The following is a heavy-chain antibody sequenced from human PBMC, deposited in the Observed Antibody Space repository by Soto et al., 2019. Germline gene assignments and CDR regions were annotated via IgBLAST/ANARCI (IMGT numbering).Heavy chain of an antibody. CDR3: ARDCQFTYSSGWYGYYFDY. CDR1: GVTFSSYG. V-gene: IGHV3-33*01. D-gene: IGHD6-19*01. J-gene: IGHJ4*02. CDR2: IWYDGSNK. Sequence: SLRLSCAASGVTFSSYGMRRVSQTTGKGLEWVAVIWYDGSNKYYADSVKGRFTISRDNSKNTLYLQMNSLRAEDTAVYYCARDCQFTYSSGWYGYYFDYWGQGTLVTVSS.